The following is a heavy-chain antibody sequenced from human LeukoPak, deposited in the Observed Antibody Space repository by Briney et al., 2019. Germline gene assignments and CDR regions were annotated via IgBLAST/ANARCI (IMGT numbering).Heavy chain of an antibody. CDR3: AKDLRKGRGVIITYYYYYGMDV. CDR2: IRYDGSNK. Sequence: PGGSLRLSCAASGFTFSSYGMHWVRQPPGKGLEWVAFIRYDGSNKYYADSAKGRLTISRDNSKNTLYLQMNSLRAEDTAVYYCAKDLRKGRGVIITYYYYYGMDVWGQGTTVTVSS. CDR1: GFTFSSYG. D-gene: IGHD3-10*01. J-gene: IGHJ6*02. V-gene: IGHV3-30*02.